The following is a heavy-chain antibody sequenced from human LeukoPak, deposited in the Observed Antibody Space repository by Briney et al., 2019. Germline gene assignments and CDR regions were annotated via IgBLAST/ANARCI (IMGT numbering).Heavy chain of an antibody. CDR2: ISSSSTI. CDR3: ARDVGSSSWSPPDI. CDR1: GFTFSSYS. J-gene: IGHJ3*02. V-gene: IGHV3-48*01. Sequence: PGGSLKLSCAASGFTFSSYSMNWVRQAPGKGLEWVSYISSSSTIYYADSVKGRFTISRDNAKNSLYLQMNSLRAEDTAVYYCARDVGSSSWSPPDIWGQGTMVTVSS. D-gene: IGHD6-13*01.